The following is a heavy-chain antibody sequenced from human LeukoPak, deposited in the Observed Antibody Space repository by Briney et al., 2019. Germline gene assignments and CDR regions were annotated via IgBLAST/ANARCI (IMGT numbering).Heavy chain of an antibody. Sequence: SETLSLTCTVSGGSISSSSYYWSWIRQPPGKGLEWIGYIYYSGSTNYNPSLKSRVTISVDTSKNQFSLKLSSVTAADTAVYYCASQLGSWGQGTLVTVSS. V-gene: IGHV4-61*05. CDR1: GGSISSSSYY. CDR3: ASQLGS. CDR2: IYYSGST. J-gene: IGHJ4*02.